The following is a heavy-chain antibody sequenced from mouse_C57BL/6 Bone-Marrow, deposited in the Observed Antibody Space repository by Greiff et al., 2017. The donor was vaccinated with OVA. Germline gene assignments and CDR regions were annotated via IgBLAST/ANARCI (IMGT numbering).Heavy chain of an antibody. CDR2: IHPNSGST. CDR1: GYTFTSYW. Sequence: QVQLQQPGAELVKPGASVKLSCKASGYTFTSYWMHWVKQRPGQGLEWIGMIHPNSGSTNYNEKFKSKATLTVDKSSSTSYMQLSSLTSEDSAVYYCARMLPWYFDVWGTGTTVTVSS. J-gene: IGHJ1*03. V-gene: IGHV1-64*01. CDR3: ARMLPWYFDV.